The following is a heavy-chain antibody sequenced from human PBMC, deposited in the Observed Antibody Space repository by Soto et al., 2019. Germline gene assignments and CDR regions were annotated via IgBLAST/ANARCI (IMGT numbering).Heavy chain of an antibody. V-gene: IGHV1-18*01. Sequence: QVQLVQSGAEVKKPGASVKVSCKASGYAFTTYAISWVRQAPGQGLEWMGWISPYNANTKYAQRVQGRVTMTTDTSTSTAYMGLRSLRAADTAVYYCARDRKVEAYDCADRDAFDIWGQGTMVTVSS. D-gene: IGHD2-21*02. CDR1: GYAFTTYA. J-gene: IGHJ3*02. CDR3: ARDRKVEAYDCADRDAFDI. CDR2: ISPYNANT.